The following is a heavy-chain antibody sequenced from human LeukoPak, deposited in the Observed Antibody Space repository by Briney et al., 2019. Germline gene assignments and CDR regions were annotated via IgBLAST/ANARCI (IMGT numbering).Heavy chain of an antibody. J-gene: IGHJ4*02. CDR2: IIPIFGTA. V-gene: IGHV1-69*05. CDR3: ARDPLHYDILTGYYSRGYFDY. CDR1: GGTSSSYA. D-gene: IGHD3-9*01. Sequence: SVKVSCKASGGTSSSYAISWVRQAPGQGLEWMGGIIPIFGTANYAQKFQGRVTITTDESTSTAYMELSSLRSEDTAVYYCARDPLHYDILTGYYSRGYFDYWGQGTLVTVSS.